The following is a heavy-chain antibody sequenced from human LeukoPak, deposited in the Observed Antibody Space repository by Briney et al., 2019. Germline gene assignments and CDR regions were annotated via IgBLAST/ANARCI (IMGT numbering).Heavy chain of an antibody. V-gene: IGHV3-21*01. CDR1: GFTFSIYT. J-gene: IGHJ4*02. CDR3: ARGVDF. CDR2: TSGSGSNI. Sequence: PGGSLRLSCAASGFTFSIYTMNWVRQAPGKGLEWVSSTSGSGSNIYYADSVKGRFTISRDNAKNSLYLQMNSLRAEDTAVYYCARGVDFWGQGTLVTVSS.